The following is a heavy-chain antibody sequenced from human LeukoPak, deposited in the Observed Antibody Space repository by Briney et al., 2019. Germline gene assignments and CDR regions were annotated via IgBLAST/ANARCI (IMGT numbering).Heavy chain of an antibody. D-gene: IGHD3-10*01. CDR2: IFHSGST. J-gene: IGHJ5*02. CDR3: ARELWFASAPGSWLDP. V-gene: IGHV4-30-2*01. CDR1: GDSISSGAYS. Sequence: SETLSLTCVVSGDSISSGAYSWSWIRHPPGKGLEWIGYIFHSGSTFYNPSLKSRVTISVDNSKNQFSLRLSSVTAADRAVYYCARELWFASAPGSWLDPWGQGTLVTVSS.